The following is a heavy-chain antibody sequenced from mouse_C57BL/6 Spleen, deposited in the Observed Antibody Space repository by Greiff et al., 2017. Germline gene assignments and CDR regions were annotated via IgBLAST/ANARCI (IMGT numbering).Heavy chain of an antibody. V-gene: IGHV1-50*01. CDR3: AKGTGRGYYFDY. D-gene: IGHD3-3*01. Sequence: QVQLKQPGAELVKPGASVKLSCKASGYTFTSYWMQWVKQRPGQGLEWIGEIDPSDSYTNYNQKFKGKATLTLDTSSSTAYMQLSSLTSEDSAVYYCAKGTGRGYYFDYWGQGTTLTVSS. CDR1: GYTFTSYW. CDR2: IDPSDSYT. J-gene: IGHJ2*01.